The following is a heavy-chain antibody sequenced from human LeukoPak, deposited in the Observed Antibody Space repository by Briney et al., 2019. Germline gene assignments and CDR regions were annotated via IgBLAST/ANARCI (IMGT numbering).Heavy chain of an antibody. CDR3: ARRGGDAFDI. J-gene: IGHJ3*02. CDR1: GGSISRYY. CDR2: IYYSGST. Sequence: PSETLSLTCTVSGGSISRYYWSWIRQPPGKGLEWIGYIYYSGSTTYNPSLNSRVTMSVDTPKNQFSLKLTSVTAADTAVYYCARRGGDAFDIWGQGTMVTVSS. D-gene: IGHD3-16*01. V-gene: IGHV4-59*12.